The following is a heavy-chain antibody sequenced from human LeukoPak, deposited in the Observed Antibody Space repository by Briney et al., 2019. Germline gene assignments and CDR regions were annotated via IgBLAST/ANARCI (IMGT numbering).Heavy chain of an antibody. J-gene: IGHJ4*02. Sequence: SVKVSCKASGGTFSSYAISWVRQAPGQGLEWMGGIIPIFGTANYAQKFQGRVTITADKSTSTAYMELSRLRSDDTAVYYCVRDRTKYCSSTSCPLDYWGQGTLVTVSS. CDR1: GGTFSSYA. CDR3: VRDRTKYCSSTSCPLDY. D-gene: IGHD2-2*01. CDR2: IIPIFGTA. V-gene: IGHV1-69*06.